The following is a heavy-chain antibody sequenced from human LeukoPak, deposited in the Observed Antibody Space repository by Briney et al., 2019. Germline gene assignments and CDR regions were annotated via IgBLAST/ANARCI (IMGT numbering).Heavy chain of an antibody. V-gene: IGHV1-2*02. CDR3: ARAKDTTEVGADV. Sequence: ASVKVSCKASGYTFTGYYMHWVRPAPGQGLEWMGWINPNNGGTNYGQKFQGRVTMTRDTSISTASMELTRLRSDDTAVYYCARAKDTTEVGADVWGKGTTVTVS. CDR1: GYTFTGYY. J-gene: IGHJ6*03. CDR2: INPNNGGT. D-gene: IGHD2/OR15-2a*01.